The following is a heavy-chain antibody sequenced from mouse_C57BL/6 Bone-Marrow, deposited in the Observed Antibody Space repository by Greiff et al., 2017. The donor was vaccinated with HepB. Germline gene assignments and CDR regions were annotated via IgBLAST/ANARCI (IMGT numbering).Heavy chain of an antibody. Sequence: VQLQQSGAELVKPGASVKMSCKASGYTFPSYWITWVKQRPGQGLEWIGDIYPGSGSTNYNEKFKSKATLTVDTSSSTAYMQLSSLTSEDSAVYYCARREQYYFDYWGQGTTLTVSS. CDR3: ARREQYYFDY. CDR2: IYPGSGST. J-gene: IGHJ2*01. V-gene: IGHV1-55*01. CDR1: GYTFPSYW.